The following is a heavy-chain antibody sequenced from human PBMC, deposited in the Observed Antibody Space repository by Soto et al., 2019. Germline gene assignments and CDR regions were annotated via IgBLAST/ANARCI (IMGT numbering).Heavy chain of an antibody. CDR1: GFTFRSYG. CDR2: MSFDGSNK. CDR3: AKEFGWELQLSHPYYNSGMDV. D-gene: IGHD1-1*01. J-gene: IGHJ6*02. Sequence: QVQLVESGGGVVQPGRPLRLSCAASGFTFRSYGMHWVRQAPGKGLEWVALMSFDGSNKYYADSVRGRFTISSDNSKSTLYLQMDILRPEDTAVYYCAKEFGWELQLSHPYYNSGMDVWGQGTTVTVSS. V-gene: IGHV3-30*18.